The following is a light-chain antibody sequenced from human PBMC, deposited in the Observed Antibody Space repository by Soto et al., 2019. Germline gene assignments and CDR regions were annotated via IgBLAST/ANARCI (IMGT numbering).Light chain of an antibody. CDR2: AAA. V-gene: IGKV1-39*01. J-gene: IGKJ4*01. CDR3: QQSYSTPLT. Sequence: DIQMTQSPSSLSASVGDRVTITCRASQSINTYLNWYQQKPGKPPKLLIYAAATLQTGDPSRFSGSGSGTDFALIISRLQPEDFASYYCQQSYSTPLTFGGGTKVEIK. CDR1: QSINTY.